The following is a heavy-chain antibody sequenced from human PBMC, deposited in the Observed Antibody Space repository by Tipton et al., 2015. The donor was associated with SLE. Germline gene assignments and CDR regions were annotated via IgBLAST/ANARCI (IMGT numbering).Heavy chain of an antibody. CDR2: IYHSGST. CDR3: ARDPFIAVAGTFRAFDI. J-gene: IGHJ3*02. V-gene: IGHV4-39*07. D-gene: IGHD6-19*01. Sequence: TLSLTCTVSGGSISSSRYYWGWIRQPPGKGLEWIGSIYHSGSTYYNPSLKSRVTISVDTSKNQFSLQLNSVTPEDTAVYYCARDPFIAVAGTFRAFDIWGQGTMVTVSS. CDR1: GGSISSSRYY.